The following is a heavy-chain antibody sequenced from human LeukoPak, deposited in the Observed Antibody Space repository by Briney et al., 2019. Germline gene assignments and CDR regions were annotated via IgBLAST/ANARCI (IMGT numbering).Heavy chain of an antibody. Sequence: GASVKVSCKALGYTFTDHYFHWLRQAPGQGIEWMGWIHPGRGDTNIAQKFQGRVSLTRDMSISTAYMELSRLTSDDTAVYYCAREGTTGGSSGWYDYWGQGILVTVSS. CDR2: IHPGRGDT. V-gene: IGHV1-2*02. CDR1: GYTFTDHY. CDR3: AREGTTGGSSGWYDY. D-gene: IGHD6-19*01. J-gene: IGHJ4*02.